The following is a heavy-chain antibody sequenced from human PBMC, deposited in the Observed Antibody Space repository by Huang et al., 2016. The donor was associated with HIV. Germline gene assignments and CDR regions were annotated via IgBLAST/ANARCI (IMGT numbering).Heavy chain of an antibody. CDR2: AHYDGST. D-gene: IGHD3-22*01. CDR3: SRINYAKTTYYLDFDF. J-gene: IGHJ4*02. V-gene: IGHV4-61*08. Sequence: QVHLQESGPGLVKPSETLSLTCTVSGGSVSSGDYYWSWVRQPPGKGLEWIASAHYDGSTNYNPSLESRLSMSVDTSRNQFSLKLRSVTAADTAVYYCSRINYAKTTYYLDFDFWGQGTLVTVSS. CDR1: GGSVSSGDYY.